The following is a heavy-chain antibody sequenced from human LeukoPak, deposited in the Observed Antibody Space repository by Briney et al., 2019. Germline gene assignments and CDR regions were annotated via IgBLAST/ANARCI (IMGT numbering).Heavy chain of an antibody. V-gene: IGHV3-74*01. D-gene: IGHD3-10*02. CDR3: ARAYTYVRLGDH. Sequence: PGGSLRLSCAVSGLSFRNYWMHWVRHAPGKGLVWVARTNLHGTAVDYADPVKGRFTISRDNSKNMLFLQMNSLRVEDTAVYYCARAYTYVRLGDHWGQGTLVTVSP. CDR2: TNLHGTAV. CDR1: GLSFRNYW. J-gene: IGHJ4*02.